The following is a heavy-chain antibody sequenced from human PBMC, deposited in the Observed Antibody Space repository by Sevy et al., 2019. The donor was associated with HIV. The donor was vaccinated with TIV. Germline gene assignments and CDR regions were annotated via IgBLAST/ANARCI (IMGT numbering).Heavy chain of an antibody. CDR1: GFSFNTAGVG. D-gene: IGHD6-19*01. J-gene: IGHJ5*02. V-gene: IGHV2-5*01. Sequence: SGPTLVNPTQTLTLTCTFSGFSFNTAGVGVGWIRQPPGKALEWLALIHWNDDKYYNPSLSSRLTITKDTSENEVVLTMANMGPEDTATYFCAHRSYTSGWYKVHFDPWSQGTLGTVSS. CDR3: AHRSYTSGWYKVHFDP. CDR2: IHWNDDK.